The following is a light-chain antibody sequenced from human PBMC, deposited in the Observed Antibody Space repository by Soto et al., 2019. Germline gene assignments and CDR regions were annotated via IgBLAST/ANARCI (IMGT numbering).Light chain of an antibody. Sequence: QSALTQPRSVSGSPGQSVTLSCTGTSNDVGGYNYVSWYQQYPGKAPTLMIYDVGKRPSGVPDRFSGSKSGNTASLIISGLQAEDEADYYCFSYAGSYSLVFGGGTKLTVL. CDR1: SNDVGGYNY. J-gene: IGLJ2*01. CDR3: FSYAGSYSLV. V-gene: IGLV2-11*01. CDR2: DVG.